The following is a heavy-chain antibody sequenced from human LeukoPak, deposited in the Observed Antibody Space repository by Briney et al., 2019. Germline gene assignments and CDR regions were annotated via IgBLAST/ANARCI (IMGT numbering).Heavy chain of an antibody. CDR2: IRYDGSNK. V-gene: IGHV3-30*02. J-gene: IGHJ4*02. D-gene: IGHD1-26*01. CDR1: GFTFSSYG. Sequence: GGSLRLSCAASGFTFSSYGMHWVRQAPGKGLEWVAVIRYDGSNKYYADSVKGRFTISRDNSKNTLYLQMNSLRAEDTAVYYCARAVYSGSYHVGESDYWGQGTLVTVSS. CDR3: ARAVYSGSYHVGESDY.